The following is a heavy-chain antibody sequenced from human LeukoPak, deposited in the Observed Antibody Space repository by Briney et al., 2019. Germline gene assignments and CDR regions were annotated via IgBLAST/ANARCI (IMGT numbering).Heavy chain of an antibody. J-gene: IGHJ4*02. Sequence: ASVKVSCKASGYTSTSYDINWVRQATGQGLEWMGWMNPNSGNTGYAQKFQGRVTMTRNTSISTAYMELSSLRSEDTAVYYCARGSSSWYFDRSRLSDYWGQGTLVTVSS. CDR3: ARGSSSWYFDRSRLSDY. CDR2: MNPNSGNT. V-gene: IGHV1-8*01. D-gene: IGHD6-13*01. CDR1: GYTSTSYD.